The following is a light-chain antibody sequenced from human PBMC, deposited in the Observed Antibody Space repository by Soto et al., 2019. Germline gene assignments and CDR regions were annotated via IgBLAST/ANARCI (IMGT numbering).Light chain of an antibody. Sequence: AIQLTQSPSSLSASVGDRVTITCRASQDIRGALAWYQQKPGKAPKILIYDVSTLESGVPSRCSGSSSGTDFTLTISSLQPVDFATFYCQQFNSYPITFGQETRLEIK. V-gene: IGKV1-13*02. CDR1: QDIRGA. CDR2: DVS. J-gene: IGKJ5*01. CDR3: QQFNSYPIT.